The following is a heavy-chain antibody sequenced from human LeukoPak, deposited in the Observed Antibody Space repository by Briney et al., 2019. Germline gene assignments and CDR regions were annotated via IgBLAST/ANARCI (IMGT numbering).Heavy chain of an antibody. D-gene: IGHD6-19*01. CDR2: ISYDGSNK. V-gene: IGHV3-30*04. Sequence: PGGSLRLSCAASGFTFSSYAMHWVRQAPGKGLEWVAVISYDGSNKNYGDSVKGRFTISRDNSKNTLYLQMNSLSAEDTAVYYCASSSGWPPYLDYWGQGTLVTVSS. J-gene: IGHJ4*02. CDR1: GFTFSSYA. CDR3: ASSSGWPPYLDY.